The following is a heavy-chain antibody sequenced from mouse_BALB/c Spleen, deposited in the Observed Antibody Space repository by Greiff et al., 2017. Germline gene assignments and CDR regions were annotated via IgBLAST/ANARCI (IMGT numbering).Heavy chain of an antibody. Sequence: EVKLMESGGGLVQPGGSLKLSCAASGFAFSSYDMSWVRQTPEKRLEWVAYISSGGGSTYYPDTVKGRFTISRDNAKNTLYLQMSSLKSEDTAMYYCARQRFAYWGEGTLVTVSA. CDR2: ISSGGGST. J-gene: IGHJ3*01. CDR3: ARQRFAY. CDR1: GFAFSSYD. V-gene: IGHV5-12-1*01.